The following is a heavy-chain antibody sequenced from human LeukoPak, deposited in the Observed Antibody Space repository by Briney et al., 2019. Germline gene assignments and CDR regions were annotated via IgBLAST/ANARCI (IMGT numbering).Heavy chain of an antibody. CDR2: IRSKAYGGTT. CDR3: TRGRFSMVRGVIYYYGMDV. V-gene: IGHV3-49*04. Sequence: GGSLRLSCTTSGFTFGDYMSWVRQAPGKGLEWVGFIRSKAYGGTTEYAESVKGRFTISRDDSKSIAYLQMNSLKTEDTAVYYCTRGRFSMVRGVIYYYGMDVWGQGTTVTVSS. CDR1: GFTFGDY. J-gene: IGHJ6*02. D-gene: IGHD3-10*01.